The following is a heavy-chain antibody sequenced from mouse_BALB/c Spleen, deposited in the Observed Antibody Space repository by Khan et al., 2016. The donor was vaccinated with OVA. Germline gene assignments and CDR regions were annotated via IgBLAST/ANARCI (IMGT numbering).Heavy chain of an antibody. J-gene: IGHJ2*01. V-gene: IGHV3-2*02. CDR3: ARTARIKY. CDR2: LTYSGST. CDR1: GYSITSGYV. D-gene: IGHD1-2*01. Sequence: EVQLQESGPGLVKPSQSLSLTCTVTGYSITSGYVRNWIRQPPGNLLELMGYLTYSGSTNYNPSLKSRISITRDTSKNQFFLQLNSVTTEDTATYYCARTARIKYWGQGTTLTVSS.